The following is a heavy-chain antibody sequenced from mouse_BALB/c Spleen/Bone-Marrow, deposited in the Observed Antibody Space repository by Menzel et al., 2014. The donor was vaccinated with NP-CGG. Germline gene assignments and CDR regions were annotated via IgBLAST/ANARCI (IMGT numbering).Heavy chain of an antibody. J-gene: IGHJ4*01. V-gene: IGHV5-17*02. Sequence: EVKLMESGGGLVQPGGSRKLSCAASGFTFSSFGMHWVRRAPEKGLEWVAYISSGSSNINYEDTVKGRFTISRDNPKNTLFLQMTSLRSEDTAMYYCARWGYDYAMDYWGQGTSVTVSS. CDR2: ISSGSSNI. CDR1: GFTFSSFG. D-gene: IGHD2-2*01. CDR3: ARWGYDYAMDY.